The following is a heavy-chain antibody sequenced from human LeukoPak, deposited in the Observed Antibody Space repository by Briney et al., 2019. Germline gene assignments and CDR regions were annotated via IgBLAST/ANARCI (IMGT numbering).Heavy chain of an antibody. D-gene: IGHD4-11*01. CDR2: ITGSGGST. CDR3: AKVKGESNYIYYYMDV. V-gene: IGHV3-23*01. Sequence: GGSLRLSCAASGFTFSNYAMNWVRQAPGKGLEWISAITGSGGSTNYADSVKDRFTISRDNSKNTLFLQMNSLRAEDTAVYYCAKVKGESNYIYYYMDVWGKGTTVTVSS. CDR1: GFTFSNYA. J-gene: IGHJ6*03.